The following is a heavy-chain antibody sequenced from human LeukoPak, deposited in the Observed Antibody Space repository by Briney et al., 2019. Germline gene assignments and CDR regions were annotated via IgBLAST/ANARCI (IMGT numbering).Heavy chain of an antibody. J-gene: IGHJ4*02. D-gene: IGHD6-13*01. CDR1: GGSISSHY. V-gene: IGHV4-59*11. CDR3: ARAYSSSWSRLDY. CDR2: IYYSGST. Sequence: SETLSLTCTVSGGSISSHYWSWIRQPPGKGLDWIGYIYYSGSTNYNPSLKSRVTISGDTSKNQFSLKLSSVTTADTAVYYCARAYSSSWSRLDYWGQGTLVTVSS.